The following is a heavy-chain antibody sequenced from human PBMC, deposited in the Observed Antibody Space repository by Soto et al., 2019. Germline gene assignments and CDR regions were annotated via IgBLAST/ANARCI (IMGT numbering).Heavy chain of an antibody. D-gene: IGHD6-6*01. J-gene: IGHJ4*02. CDR3: GRARKVSGSYHICRDF. V-gene: IGHV4-34*01. CDR1: SGSFSGYY. Sequence: ASETLSLTCSIYSGSFSGYYWSWIRQPPGKGLEWIGDISYSGNTNYSPSLKSRVPISVDTSKKQFSLNLASVSAADTAVYYCGRARKVSGSYHICRDFWGQGTLVTVSS. CDR2: ISYSGNT.